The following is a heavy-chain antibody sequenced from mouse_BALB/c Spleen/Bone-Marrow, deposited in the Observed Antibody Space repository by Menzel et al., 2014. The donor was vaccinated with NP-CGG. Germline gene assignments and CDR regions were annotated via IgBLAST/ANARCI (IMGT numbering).Heavy chain of an antibody. CDR2: INSDGGST. D-gene: IGHD2-1*01. CDR1: EYEFPSHD. J-gene: IGHJ1*01. CDR3: ARSSTMYWYFDV. Sequence: EVKLVESGGGLVQPGESLKLSCESNEYEFPSHDMSWVRQTPEKRLELVAAINSDGGSTYYPDTMERRFIISRDNTKKTLFLKMSCLRSADTALYYCARSSTMYWYFDVWGAGTTVTVSS. V-gene: IGHV5-2*01.